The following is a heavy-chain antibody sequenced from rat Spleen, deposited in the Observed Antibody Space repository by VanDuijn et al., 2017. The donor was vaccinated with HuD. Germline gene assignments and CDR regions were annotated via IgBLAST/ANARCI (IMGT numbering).Heavy chain of an antibody. CDR1: GYTFTSNY. J-gene: IGHJ4*01. Sequence: QVQLQQSGTELVKPASSVKISCKASGYTFTSNYMHWIRQQPGNGLEWIGWIYPGNGNTKYNQKFDGKATLTADKSSSTAYMQLSSLTSEDSAVYFCARGYYDGTYYPYVMDAWGQGASVTVSS. CDR3: ARGYYDGTYYPYVMDA. D-gene: IGHD1-12*02. CDR2: IYPGNGNT. V-gene: IGHV1-24*01.